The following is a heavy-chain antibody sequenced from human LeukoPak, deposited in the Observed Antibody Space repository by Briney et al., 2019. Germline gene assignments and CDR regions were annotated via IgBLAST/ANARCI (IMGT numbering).Heavy chain of an antibody. Sequence: GGSLRLSCAASGFTFSSYAMHWVRQAPGKGLEYVSAISSNGGSTYYANSVKGRFTISRDNSKNSLYLQMNSLRAEDTAVYYCAGAVLDYWGQGTLVTVSS. CDR1: GFTFSSYA. V-gene: IGHV3-64*01. J-gene: IGHJ4*02. CDR3: AGAVLDY. CDR2: ISSNGGST.